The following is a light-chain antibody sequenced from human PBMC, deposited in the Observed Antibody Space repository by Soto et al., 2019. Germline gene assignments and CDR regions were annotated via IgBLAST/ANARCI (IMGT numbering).Light chain of an antibody. CDR3: TTWDDSLNAVV. J-gene: IGLJ2*01. CDR2: SDN. CDR1: RSNIGSYT. Sequence: QAVVTQLPSASGTPGQRVPISCSGSRSNIGSYTVNWYRHLPGTAPKLLIYSDNQRPSGVPDRFSGSRSGTSASLAISGLQSEDEADYYCTTWDDSLNAVVFGGGTKLTVL. V-gene: IGLV1-44*01.